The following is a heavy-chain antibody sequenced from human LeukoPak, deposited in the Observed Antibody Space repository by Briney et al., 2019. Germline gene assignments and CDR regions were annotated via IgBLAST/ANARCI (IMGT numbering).Heavy chain of an antibody. CDR2: IIPIFGTA. V-gene: IGHV1-69*13. CDR1: GGTFSSYA. J-gene: IGHJ4*02. Sequence: SVKVSCKASGGTFSSYAISWVRQAPGQGLEWMGGIIPIFGTANYAQKFQGRVTITADESTSTAYMERRSLRSKKTAGYYCAGGTELPGRNYWGKEPLVTV. CDR3: AGGTELPGRNY. D-gene: IGHD1-1*01.